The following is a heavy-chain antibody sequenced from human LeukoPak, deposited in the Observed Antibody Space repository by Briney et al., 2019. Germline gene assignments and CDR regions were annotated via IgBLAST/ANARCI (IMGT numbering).Heavy chain of an antibody. D-gene: IGHD3-22*01. Sequence: GGSLRLSCAASGFTFSSYAMSWVRQAPGKGLEWVSAISGGSFSTYYAASVKGRFTISRDNSKNTLYLQMNSLRAEDTAVYYCAKEYYYDSSGYYGPFDYWGQGTLVTVSS. CDR3: AKEYYYDSSGYYGPFDY. CDR1: GFTFSSYA. J-gene: IGHJ4*02. V-gene: IGHV3-23*01. CDR2: ISGGSFST.